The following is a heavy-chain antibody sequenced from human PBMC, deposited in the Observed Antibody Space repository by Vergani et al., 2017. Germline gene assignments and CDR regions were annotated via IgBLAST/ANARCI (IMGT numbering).Heavy chain of an antibody. CDR3: ARDHRDYNNYPGTFDV. J-gene: IGHJ3*01. CDR1: GFSFSDHY. D-gene: IGHD5-24*01. Sequence: QVQLVESGGGLVKPGGSLRLSCAASGFSFSDHYMTWIRPAPGKGLEWVSYISNSGNTIEYADSVKGRFSISRDNAQSSLFLQMDSLRAEDTAVYYCARDHRDYNNYPGTFDVWGQGSMVTVSS. V-gene: IGHV3-11*01. CDR2: ISNSGNTI.